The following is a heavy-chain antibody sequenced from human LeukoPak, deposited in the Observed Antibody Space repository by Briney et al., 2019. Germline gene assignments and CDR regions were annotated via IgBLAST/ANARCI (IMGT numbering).Heavy chain of an antibody. CDR3: ARGRKKGSYGSWWFDP. J-gene: IGHJ5*02. V-gene: IGHV1-18*01. D-gene: IGHD5-18*01. CDR2: ISAYNGNT. CDR1: GYTFTSYG. Sequence: GASVKVSCKASGYTFTSYGISWVRQAPGQGLEWMGWISAYNGNTNYAQKLQGRVTMTTDTSASTAYMELRSLRSDDTAVYYCARGRKKGSYGSWWFDPWGQGTLVTVSS.